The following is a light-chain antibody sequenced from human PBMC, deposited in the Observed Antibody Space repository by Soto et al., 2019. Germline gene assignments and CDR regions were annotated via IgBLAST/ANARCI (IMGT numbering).Light chain of an antibody. CDR1: ETIGRAY. CDR3: HQYGTPPFT. Sequence: IVLTQSPGTVSLSPGERATLSCSASETIGRAYFAWYQQKPGQTPRLLLYGASNRAAGIPDRFSGSGSGTDFTLTISRLEPEDSAVYYGHQYGTPPFTFGQGTKLEIK. CDR2: GAS. J-gene: IGKJ2*01. V-gene: IGKV3-20*01.